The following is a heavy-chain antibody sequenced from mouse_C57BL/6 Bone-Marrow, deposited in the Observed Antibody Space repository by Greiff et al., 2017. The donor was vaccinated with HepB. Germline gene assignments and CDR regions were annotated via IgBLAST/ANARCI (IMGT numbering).Heavy chain of an antibody. D-gene: IGHD2-4*01. CDR1: GYTFTSYW. V-gene: IGHV1-69*01. CDR2: IDPSDSYT. CDR3: AIYYDYDGIAY. J-gene: IGHJ3*01. Sequence: QVQLQQPGAELVMPGASVKLSCKASGYTFTSYWMHWVKQRPGQGLEWIGEIDPSDSYTNYNQKFKGKSTLTVDKSSSTAYMQLSSLTSEDSAVYYCAIYYDYDGIAYWGQGTLVTVSA.